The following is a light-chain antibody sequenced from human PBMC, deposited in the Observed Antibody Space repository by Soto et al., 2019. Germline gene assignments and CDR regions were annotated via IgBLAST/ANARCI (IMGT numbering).Light chain of an antibody. V-gene: IGLV1-47*01. CDR1: SSNIGNNY. CDR3: AAWDDSLSGLI. Sequence: QSVLTQPPSASGTPGQRVTFSCSGSSSNIGNNYVHWYQQLPGTAPKLLIYRNNQRPSGVPGRFSGSKSDTSASLAISGLRSEDEADYYCAAWDDSLSGLIFGEGTKLTVL. J-gene: IGLJ2*01. CDR2: RNN.